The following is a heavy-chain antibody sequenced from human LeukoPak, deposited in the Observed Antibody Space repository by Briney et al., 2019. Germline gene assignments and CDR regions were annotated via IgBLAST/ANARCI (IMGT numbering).Heavy chain of an antibody. J-gene: IGHJ5*02. V-gene: IGHV5-51*01. D-gene: IGHD6-19*01. Sequence: PGESLKISCKASGYSFSNYWIGWVRQMPGKGLEWMGIIRPGDSDIRYSPSFQGQVTISADKSISTAYLQWSSLKASDTAMYYCARSSESTNGWYGEFDPWGQGTLVTVSS. CDR2: IRPGDSDI. CDR3: ARSSESTNGWYGEFDP. CDR1: GYSFSNYW.